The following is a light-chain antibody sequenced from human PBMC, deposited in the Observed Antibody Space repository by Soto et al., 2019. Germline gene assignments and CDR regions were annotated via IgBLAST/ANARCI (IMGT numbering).Light chain of an antibody. CDR1: HDIASA. J-gene: IGKJ5*01. CDR2: DAF. V-gene: IGKV1D-13*01. Sequence: AIQLTQSPSSLSASVGDRVTITCRASHDIASALAWYQQKPGKPPKLMIYDAFTLEGGVPSRFSGSGSGTDFTLTISGLQPEDFATYYCQQFNYFRVTFGQGTRLEI. CDR3: QQFNYFRVT.